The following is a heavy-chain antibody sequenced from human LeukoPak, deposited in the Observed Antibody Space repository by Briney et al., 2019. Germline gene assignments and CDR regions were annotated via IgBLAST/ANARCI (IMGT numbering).Heavy chain of an antibody. CDR2: IYYSGST. CDR1: GGSISSSSYY. CDR3: ARHDLHGDYSFDY. D-gene: IGHD4-17*01. J-gene: IGHJ4*02. V-gene: IGHV4-39*01. Sequence: TSETLSLTCTVSGGSISSSSYYWGWIRQPPGKGLEWIGSIYYSGSTYYNPSLKSRVTISVDTSKNQFFLKLSSVTAADTAVYYCARHDLHGDYSFDYWGQGTLVTVSS.